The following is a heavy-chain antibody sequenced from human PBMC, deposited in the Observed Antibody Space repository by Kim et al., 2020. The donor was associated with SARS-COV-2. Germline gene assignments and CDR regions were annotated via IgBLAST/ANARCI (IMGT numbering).Heavy chain of an antibody. D-gene: IGHD6-19*01. CDR3: AREGGGSSGWSWFDP. V-gene: IGHV3-21*01. J-gene: IGHJ5*02. Sequence: ESGRGGFTISRDNAKNSLNLQMNSLGAEDTAVYYCAREGGGSSGWSWFDPWGQGTLVTVSS.